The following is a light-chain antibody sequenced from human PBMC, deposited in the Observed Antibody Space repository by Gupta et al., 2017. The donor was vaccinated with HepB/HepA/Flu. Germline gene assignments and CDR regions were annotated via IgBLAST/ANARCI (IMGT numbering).Light chain of an antibody. CDR1: QSVSSSY. CDR2: GAS. V-gene: IGKV3-20*01. Sequence: EIALTQSPGTLSLSPGERATLSCRASQSVSSSYLAWYQQKPGQAPRLLIYGASSRATGIPDRFSGSGSATDFTLIISRLEPEDFAVYYCQQYGSSPRTFGGGTKVEIK. CDR3: QQYGSSPRT. J-gene: IGKJ4*01.